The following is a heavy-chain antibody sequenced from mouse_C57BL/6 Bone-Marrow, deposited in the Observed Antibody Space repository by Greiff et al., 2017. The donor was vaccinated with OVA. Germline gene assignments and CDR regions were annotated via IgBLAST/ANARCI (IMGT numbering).Heavy chain of an antibody. CDR1: GFTFSDYG. J-gene: IGHJ4*01. D-gene: IGHD4-1*01. V-gene: IGHV5-15*01. CDR3: ARLLTGHYAMDY. CDR2: ISNLAYSI. Sequence: DVMLVESGGGLVQPGGSLKLSCAASGFTFSDYGMAWVRQAPRKGPEWVAFISNLAYSIYYADTVTGRFTISRENAKNTLYLEMSSLRSEDTAMYYCARLLTGHYAMDYWGQGTSVTVSS.